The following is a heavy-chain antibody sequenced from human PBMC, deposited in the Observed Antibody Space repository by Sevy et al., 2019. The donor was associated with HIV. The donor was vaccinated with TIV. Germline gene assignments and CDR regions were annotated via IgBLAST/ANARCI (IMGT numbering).Heavy chain of an antibody. CDR3: AREEGVVLVVATNHFDY. J-gene: IGHJ4*02. Sequence: GGSLRLSCAASGFTFGPYAMSWFRQAPGKGLEWVAFIRGKPFGGTTEYAASVKDRFTMSRDDSKSSAYLEMNSLKIADTAVYYCAREEGVVLVVATNHFDYWGLGPLVTVSS. CDR1: GFTFGPYA. CDR2: IRGKPFGGTT. D-gene: IGHD2-15*01. V-gene: IGHV3-49*03.